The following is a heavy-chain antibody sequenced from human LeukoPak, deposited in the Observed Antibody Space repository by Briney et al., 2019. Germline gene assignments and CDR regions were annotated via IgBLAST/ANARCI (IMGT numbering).Heavy chain of an antibody. CDR3: ARDLEGNYYGSGRDPDY. CDR1: GFTFNSYS. Sequence: GGSLRLSCAASGFTFNSYSMNWVRQAPGKGLEWVSSISSSSSYIHYADSVKGRFTISRDNAKNSLYLQMNSLRAEDTAVYYCARDLEGNYYGSGRDPDYWDQGTLVTVSS. J-gene: IGHJ4*02. D-gene: IGHD3-10*01. CDR2: ISSSSSYI. V-gene: IGHV3-21*01.